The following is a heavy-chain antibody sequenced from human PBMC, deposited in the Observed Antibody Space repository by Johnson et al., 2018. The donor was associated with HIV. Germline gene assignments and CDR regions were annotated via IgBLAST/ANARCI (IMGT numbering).Heavy chain of an antibody. D-gene: IGHD3-22*01. V-gene: IGHV3-30*04. Sequence: QVQLVESGGGVVQPGRSLRLSCAASGFTFTSYAMHWVRQAPGKGLEWVAVVSYDGSTKYYADSVKGRFTISRDNSKNTLYLQMNSLRAEDTAVYYCARDKDYYDSSGEMGAFDIWGQGIMVTVSS. CDR1: GFTFTSYA. J-gene: IGHJ3*02. CDR2: VSYDGSTK. CDR3: ARDKDYYDSSGEMGAFDI.